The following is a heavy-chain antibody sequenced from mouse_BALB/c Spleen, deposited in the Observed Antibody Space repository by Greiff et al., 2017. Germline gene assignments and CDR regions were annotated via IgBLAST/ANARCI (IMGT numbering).Heavy chain of an antibody. V-gene: IGHV1-82*01. D-gene: IGHD3-1*01. CDR1: GYAFSSSW. CDR2: IYPGDGDT. J-gene: IGHJ4*01. CDR3: ARRAYDAMDY. Sequence: VKLVESGPELVKPGASVKISCKASGYAFSSSWMNWVKQRPGQGLEWIGRIYPGDGDTNYNGKFKGKATLTADKSSSTAYMQLSSLTSVDSAVYFCARRAYDAMDYWGQGTSVTVSS.